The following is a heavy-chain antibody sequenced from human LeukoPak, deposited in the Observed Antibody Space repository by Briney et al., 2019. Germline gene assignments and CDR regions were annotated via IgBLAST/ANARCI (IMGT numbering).Heavy chain of an antibody. CDR1: GGSISGYY. J-gene: IGHJ4*02. Sequence: SETLSLTCTVSGGSISGYYWSWIRQPPGKTLEWIGYIHYGGKTNYNPSLESRATISADTSRNQFSLNLYSVTAADTAVYYCARVPIGGVIAYYFDYWGQGTLVTVSS. V-gene: IGHV4-59*01. CDR2: IHYGGKT. D-gene: IGHD3-16*02. CDR3: ARVPIGGVIAYYFDY.